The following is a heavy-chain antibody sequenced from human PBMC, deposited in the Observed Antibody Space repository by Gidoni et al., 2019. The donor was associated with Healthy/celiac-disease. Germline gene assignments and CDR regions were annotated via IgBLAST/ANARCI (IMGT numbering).Heavy chain of an antibody. J-gene: IGHJ3*02. CDR3: TRDRSSGYYFDAFDI. CDR2: IRSKAYGGTT. Sequence: EVQLVESGGGLVQPGRSLRLSCTASGFTFGDYAMSWFRQAPGKGLEWVGFIRSKAYGGTTEYAASVKGRFTISRDDSKSIAYLQMNSLKTEDTAVYYCTRDRSSGYYFDAFDIWGQGTMVTVSS. D-gene: IGHD3-22*01. V-gene: IGHV3-49*03. CDR1: GFTFGDYA.